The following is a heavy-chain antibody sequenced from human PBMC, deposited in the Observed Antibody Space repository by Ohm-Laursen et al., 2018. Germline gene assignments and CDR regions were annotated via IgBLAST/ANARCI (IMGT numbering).Heavy chain of an antibody. CDR3: AKMGTYGSGSRRIIYYYYGMDV. CDR1: GFTLSTYW. CDR2: IKQDGSKT. J-gene: IGHJ6*02. V-gene: IGHV3-7*01. Sequence: SLRLSCAASGFTLSTYWMSWVRQAPGKGLEWVANIKQDGSKTYYVDSVKGRFTISRDNSKNTLYLQMNSLRAEDTAVYYCAKMGTYGSGSRRIIYYYYGMDVWGQGTTVTVSS. D-gene: IGHD3-10*01.